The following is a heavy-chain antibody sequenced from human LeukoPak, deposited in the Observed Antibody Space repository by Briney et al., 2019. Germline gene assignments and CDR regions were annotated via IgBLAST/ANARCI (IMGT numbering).Heavy chain of an antibody. V-gene: IGHV3-48*01. CDR3: STAKFDN. CDR1: GFSFSSYA. CDR2: INIDSITV. J-gene: IGHJ4*02. Sequence: QPGGSLRLSCAVSGFSFSSYAMHWVRQAPGKGLEWVSYINIDSITVNYADSVKGRFTISRDNAKNSLYLQMNSLRAEDTAVYYCSTAKFDNWGQGTLVTVSS.